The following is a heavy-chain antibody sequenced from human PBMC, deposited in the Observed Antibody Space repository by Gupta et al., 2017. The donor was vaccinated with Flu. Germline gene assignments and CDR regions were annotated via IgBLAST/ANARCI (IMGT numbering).Heavy chain of an antibody. J-gene: IGHJ4*02. CDR3: TRVSGSYLGSFDY. CDR2: IRSKAYGGTT. Sequence: EVQLVESGGGLVQPGRSLRLSCTASGFTFGDYAMSWVRQAPGKGLEWVGFIRSKAYGGTTEYAASVKGRFTISRDDSKSIAYLQMNSLKTEDTAVYYCTRVSGSYLGSFDYWGQGTLVTVSS. D-gene: IGHD1-26*01. V-gene: IGHV3-49*04. CDR1: GFTFGDYA.